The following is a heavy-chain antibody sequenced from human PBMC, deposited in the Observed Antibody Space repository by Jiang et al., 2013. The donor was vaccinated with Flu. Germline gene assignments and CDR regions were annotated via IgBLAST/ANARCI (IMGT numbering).Heavy chain of an antibody. CDR3: AREELLWFGGLD. V-gene: IGHV5-51*01. Sequence: SYWIGWVRQMPGKGLEWMGIIYPGDSDTRYSPSFQGQVTISADKSISTAYLQWSSLKASDTAMYYCAREELLWFGGLDWGQGTLVTVSS. D-gene: IGHD3-10*01. J-gene: IGHJ1*01. CDR2: IYPGDSDT. CDR1: SYW.